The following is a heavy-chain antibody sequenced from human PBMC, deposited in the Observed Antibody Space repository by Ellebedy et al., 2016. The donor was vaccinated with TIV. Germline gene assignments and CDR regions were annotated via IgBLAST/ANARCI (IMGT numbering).Heavy chain of an antibody. CDR1: GFAFSTYA. CDR2: IKQDGSEK. D-gene: IGHD5-18*01. V-gene: IGHV3-7*03. J-gene: IGHJ6*02. Sequence: GESLKISCAASGFAFSTYAMSWVRQAPGKGLEWVANIKQDGSEKYYVDSVKGRFTISRDNADNSLYLQMNSLKAEDTAVYYCARGGYNYGNNYYYYYGMDVWGQGTTVTVSS. CDR3: ARGGYNYGNNYYYYYGMDV.